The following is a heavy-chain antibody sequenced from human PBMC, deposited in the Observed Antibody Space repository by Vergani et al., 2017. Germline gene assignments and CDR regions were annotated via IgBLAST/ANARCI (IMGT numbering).Heavy chain of an antibody. CDR3: TRQVGATVDGDY. J-gene: IGHJ4*02. CDR1: GFTFSGSA. Sequence: EVQLVESGGGLVQPGGSLKLSCAASGFTFSGSAMHWVRQASGKGLEWVGRIRSKANSYATAYAASVKGRVTISRDDSKNTAYLQMNSLKTEDTAVYYCTRQVGATVDGDYWGQGTLVTVSS. V-gene: IGHV3-73*02. CDR2: IRSKANSYAT. D-gene: IGHD1-26*01.